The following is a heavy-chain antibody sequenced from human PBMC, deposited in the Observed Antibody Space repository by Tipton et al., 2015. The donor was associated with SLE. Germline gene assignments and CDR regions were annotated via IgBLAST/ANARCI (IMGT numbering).Heavy chain of an antibody. CDR1: GFTFSSYA. J-gene: IGHJ3*02. CDR3: AKDRKYLPLIYAFDI. V-gene: IGHV3-23*04. D-gene: IGHD3/OR15-3a*01. CDR2: ISGSGGTT. Sequence: QLVQSGGGLVQPGGSLRLSCAASGFTFSSYAMSWVRQAPGEGLEWVSAISGSGGTTYYADSVKGRFTISRDNSKTTLYLQMNSLRAEDTAIYYCAKDRKYLPLIYAFDIWGQGTMVTVSS.